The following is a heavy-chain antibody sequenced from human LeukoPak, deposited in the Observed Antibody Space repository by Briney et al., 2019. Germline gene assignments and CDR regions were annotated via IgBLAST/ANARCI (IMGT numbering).Heavy chain of an antibody. D-gene: IGHD6-13*01. J-gene: IGHJ4*02. CDR3: ARGPIAAVAFFDY. V-gene: IGHV1-3*01. CDR2: INAGNGNT. CDR1: GYTFTNYA. Sequence: ASVKVSCKASGYTFTNYAIHWVRQAPGQRLEWMGWINAGNGNTKYLQRFQGRVTITRDTSASTAYTELSSLRYEDRAVFYCARGPIAAVAFFDYWGQGTLVSVSS.